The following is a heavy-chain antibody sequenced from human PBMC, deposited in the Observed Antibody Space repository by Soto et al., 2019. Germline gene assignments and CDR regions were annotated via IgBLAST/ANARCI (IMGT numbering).Heavy chain of an antibody. CDR2: VNYLGNT. J-gene: IGHJ6*02. V-gene: IGHV4-34*02. CDR1: GGSFSDYY. D-gene: IGHD1-1*01. Sequence: QVQLQQWGAGLLKPSATLSLTCAVYGGSFSDYYWNWLRQPPGKGLEWIGEVNYLGNTNYSPSLLGRVTISIATSKNQLSLELTSVTAADTAVYYCARSRNLDVWGQGTTVTVSS. CDR3: ARSRNLDV.